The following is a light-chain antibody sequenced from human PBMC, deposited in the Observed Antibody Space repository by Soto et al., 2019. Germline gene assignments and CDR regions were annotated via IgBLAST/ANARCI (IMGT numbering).Light chain of an antibody. CDR2: GAS. J-gene: IGKJ1*01. V-gene: IGKV3-20*01. CDR3: QQYGSSSGT. CDR1: QSVTNNY. Sequence: IVLTHSPGTLSLSPWERATLFSRTSQSVTNNYLAWYHQIPGQPPRLLIYGASSRATGIPDRFSGSGSGTDFTLTISRLEPEDFAVYYCQQYGSSSGTFGQGTKVDIK.